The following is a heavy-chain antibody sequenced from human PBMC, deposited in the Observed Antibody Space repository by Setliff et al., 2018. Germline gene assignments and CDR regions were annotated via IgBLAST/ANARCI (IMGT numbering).Heavy chain of an antibody. Sequence: ASVKVSCKASGYSFTRYYMYWVRQAPGQGLEWMGIINIGGGSATYAQKFQGRVTMTRDTSTSTIYMELASLISEDTAVYYCGRAGVAAADRKGLLDHWGQGTLVTVSS. V-gene: IGHV1-46*01. CDR1: GYSFTRYY. CDR3: GRAGVAAADRKGLLDH. CDR2: INIGGGSA. J-gene: IGHJ4*02. D-gene: IGHD6-13*01.